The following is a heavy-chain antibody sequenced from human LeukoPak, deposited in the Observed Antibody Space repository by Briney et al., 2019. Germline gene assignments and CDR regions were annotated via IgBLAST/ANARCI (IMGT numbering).Heavy chain of an antibody. Sequence: GASVKVSCKASGYTFTNYYMHWLRQAPGQGLEWVGVFNPSGGSTSYAQKFQGRVTMTRDTSTSTVYMELSSLRSEDTAVYFCARVRGGYNDAFDIWGQGTMVTVS. V-gene: IGHV1-46*01. CDR3: ARVRGGYNDAFDI. CDR2: FNPSGGST. D-gene: IGHD5-24*01. CDR1: GYTFTNYY. J-gene: IGHJ3*02.